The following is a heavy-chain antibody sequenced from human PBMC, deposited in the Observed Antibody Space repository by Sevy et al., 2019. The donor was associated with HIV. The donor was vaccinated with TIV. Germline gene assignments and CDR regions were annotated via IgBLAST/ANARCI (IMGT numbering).Heavy chain of an antibody. Sequence: GGSLRLSCAASGFTFSSYAMSWVRQAPGKGLEWVSAISGSGGSTYYADSVKGRFTISRDNSKNTLYLQMNSLRAEDTAVYYCAKAPNGYYGSGREVYYFDYWGHGTLVTVSS. V-gene: IGHV3-23*01. J-gene: IGHJ4*01. CDR1: GFTFSSYA. CDR2: ISGSGGST. D-gene: IGHD3-10*01. CDR3: AKAPNGYYGSGREVYYFDY.